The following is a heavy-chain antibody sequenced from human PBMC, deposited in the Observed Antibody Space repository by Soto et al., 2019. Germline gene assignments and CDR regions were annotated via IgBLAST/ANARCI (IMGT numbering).Heavy chain of an antibody. V-gene: IGHV3-21*01. Sequence: EVQLVESGGGLVKPGGSLRLSCAASGFTFSSYSMNWVRQAPGKGLEWVSSISSSSSYIYYADSVKGRFTICRDNAKNSLYLQMNSLRAEDTAVYYCARGSSWYSIFDYWGQGTLVTVSS. CDR2: ISSSSSYI. CDR3: ARGSSWYSIFDY. CDR1: GFTFSSYS. D-gene: IGHD6-13*01. J-gene: IGHJ4*02.